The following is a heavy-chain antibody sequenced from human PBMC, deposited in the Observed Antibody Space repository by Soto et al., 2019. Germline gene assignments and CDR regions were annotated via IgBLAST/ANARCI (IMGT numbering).Heavy chain of an antibody. J-gene: IGHJ6*02. CDR1: GGTFSSYA. V-gene: IGHV1-69*13. Sequence: SVKVSCKASGGTFSSYAISWVRQAPGQGLEWMGGIIPIFGTANYAQKFQGRVTITADESTSTAYMELSSLRSEDTAVYYCARRAYCGGDCYLGYYYYGMDVWGQGTTVTVSS. CDR2: IIPIFGTA. D-gene: IGHD2-21*02. CDR3: ARRAYCGGDCYLGYYYYGMDV.